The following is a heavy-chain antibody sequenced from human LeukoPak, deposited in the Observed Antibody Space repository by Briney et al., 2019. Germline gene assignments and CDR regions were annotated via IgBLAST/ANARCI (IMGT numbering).Heavy chain of an antibody. V-gene: IGHV3-23*01. CDR3: AKIRSSTSCYVCYDY. J-gene: IGHJ4*01. CDR1: GFTFSSYA. Sequence: QPGGSLRLSCAASGFTFSSYAMSWVRQAPGKGLEWVSAISGSGGSTYYADSVKGRFTISRDNSKNTLYLQMNSLRAEDTAVYYCAKIRSSTSCYVCYDYWAKEPWSPSPQ. CDR2: ISGSGGST. D-gene: IGHD2-2*01.